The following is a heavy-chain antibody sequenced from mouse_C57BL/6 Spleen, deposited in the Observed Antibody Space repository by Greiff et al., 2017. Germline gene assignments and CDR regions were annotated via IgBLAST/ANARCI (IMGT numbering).Heavy chain of an antibody. V-gene: IGHV3-6*01. J-gene: IGHJ2*01. CDR1: GYSITSGYY. CDR2: ISYDGSN. Sequence: EVQLVESGPGLVKPSQSLSLTCSVTGYSITSGYYWNWIRQFPGNKLEWMGYISYDGSNNYNPSLKNRISITRDTSKNQFFLKLNSLTTEDTATYYCARIFDYWGQGTTLTVSS. CDR3: ARIFDY.